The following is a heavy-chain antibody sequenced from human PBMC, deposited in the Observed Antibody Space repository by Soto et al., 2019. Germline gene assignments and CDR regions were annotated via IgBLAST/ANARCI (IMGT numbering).Heavy chain of an antibody. V-gene: IGHV4-39*01. Sequence: SETLSLTCTVSGGSISSSSYYWGWIRQPPGKGLEWIGSIYYSGSTYYNPSLKSRVTISVDTSKNQFSLKLSSVTAADTAVYYCARRVVDYDFWGGYYRRYFDYWGQGTLVTVSS. CDR1: GGSISSSSYY. CDR2: IYYSGST. CDR3: ARRVVDYDFWGGYYRRYFDY. J-gene: IGHJ4*02. D-gene: IGHD3-3*01.